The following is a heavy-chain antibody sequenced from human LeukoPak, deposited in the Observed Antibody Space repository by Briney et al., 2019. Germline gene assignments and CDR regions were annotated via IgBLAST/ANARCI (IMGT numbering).Heavy chain of an antibody. CDR2: IKSETDGGTT. J-gene: IGHJ4*02. D-gene: IGHD3-22*01. Sequence: PGGSLRLSCAASGFTFSNAWMNWVRQAPGKGLEWVGRIKSETDGGTTEYTAPVKGRFTISRDNSKNTLDLQMNSLRVEDTAVYYCARAGYYDSSGYDNWGQGTLVTVSS. V-gene: IGHV3-15*01. CDR1: GFTFSNAW. CDR3: ARAGYYDSSGYDN.